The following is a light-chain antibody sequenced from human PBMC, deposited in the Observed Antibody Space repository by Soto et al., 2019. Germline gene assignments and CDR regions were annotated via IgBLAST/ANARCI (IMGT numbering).Light chain of an antibody. V-gene: IGKV1-5*03. J-gene: IGKJ1*01. CDR1: QTISSW. CDR2: KAS. Sequence: DIQMTQSPSTLALSVLDRVSISSRASQTISSWLAWYQQKPGKAPKLLIYKASSLESGVPSRFSGSGSGTDFTLTISSLQPDDFAIYYCQQYNSYPGAFGQGTKVDIK. CDR3: QQYNSYPGA.